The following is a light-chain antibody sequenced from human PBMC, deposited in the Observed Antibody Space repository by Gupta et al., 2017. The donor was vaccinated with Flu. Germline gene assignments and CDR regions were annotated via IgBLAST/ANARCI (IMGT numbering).Light chain of an antibody. CDR3: QQYNSYPYS. CDR2: KAS. V-gene: IGKV1-5*03. CDR1: QSINSC. Sequence: DIKRTQSPSTLSASIGDRVTITCRASQSINSCFAWYQQKPGKAPKLLMYKASSLESGVPSRFGGSGSGTEFTLTISSLQPDDFATYYCQQYNSYPYSFGQGTKLEIK. J-gene: IGKJ2*03.